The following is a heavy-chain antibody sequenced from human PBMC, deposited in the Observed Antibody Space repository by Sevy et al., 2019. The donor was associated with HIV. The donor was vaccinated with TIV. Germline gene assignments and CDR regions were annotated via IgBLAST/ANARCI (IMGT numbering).Heavy chain of an antibody. CDR1: GYTFIRNG. CDR3: AGDRNNYDSSGYQKGMDV. D-gene: IGHD3-22*01. V-gene: IGHV1-18*01. CDR2: ISGYNGDT. J-gene: IGHJ6*02. Sequence: ASVKVSCKASGYTFIRNGITWVRQAPGQGLEWMGWISGYNGDTNYAQKFQGRVTMTTDTSTSTAYMELRSLRSDDTAVDYCAGDRNNYDSSGYQKGMDVWGQGTTVTVSS.